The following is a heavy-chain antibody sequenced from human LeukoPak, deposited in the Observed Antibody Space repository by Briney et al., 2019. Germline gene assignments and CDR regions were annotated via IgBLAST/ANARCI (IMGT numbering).Heavy chain of an antibody. J-gene: IGHJ3*02. V-gene: IGHV3-74*01. CDR2: INGDGGST. CDR1: GFTFSNYW. Sequence: GGSLRLSCAASGFTFSNYWMHWVRQAPGEGLVLDARINGDGGSTTFADSVNGRFTISRDNAKNTLFLQMNSLRADDTAVYYCTSIVGTPNAFDIWGQGTMVTVSS. CDR3: TSIVGTPNAFDI. D-gene: IGHD1-26*01.